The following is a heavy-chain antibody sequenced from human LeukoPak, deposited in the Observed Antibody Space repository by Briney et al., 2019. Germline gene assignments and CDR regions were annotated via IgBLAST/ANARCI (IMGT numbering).Heavy chain of an antibody. J-gene: IGHJ4*02. CDR3: AKAISGFDFDY. Sequence: GGSLRLSCAASGFTFSSYAMSWVRQAPGKGLEWVSGISSSGGSTYSADSVKDRFTISRDNSKNTLYLQMNSLRAEDMAVYYCAKAISGFDFDYWGQGTLVTVSS. D-gene: IGHD3-16*01. V-gene: IGHV3-23*01. CDR1: GFTFSSYA. CDR2: ISSSGGST.